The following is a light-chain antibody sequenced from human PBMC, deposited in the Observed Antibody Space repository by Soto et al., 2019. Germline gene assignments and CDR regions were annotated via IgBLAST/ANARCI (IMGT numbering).Light chain of an antibody. J-gene: IGKJ4*01. V-gene: IGKV3-15*01. CDR1: QSGSRA. CDR3: QQYNNWLLLT. CDR2: DSS. Sequence: DIVLTQSPATLSVSPGESASLSCRASQSGSRALAWYQHVPGQAPRLLSYDSSTRATGVPARFSGSGSGRRFTLTISSLQYEDFAVYYCQQYNNWLLLTFGGGTKVEIK.